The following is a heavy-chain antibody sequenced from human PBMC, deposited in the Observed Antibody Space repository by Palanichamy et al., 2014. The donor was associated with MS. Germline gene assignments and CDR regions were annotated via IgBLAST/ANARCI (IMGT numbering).Heavy chain of an antibody. CDR2: ISASAGST. Sequence: EVQLLESGGGLVQPGGSLRLSCAVSGFTFSNYAMTWVRQAPGKGLEWVSGISASAGSTDYADSVKGRFTISRDNSKNTLFLQMNTLRADDTALYYCAKDLRPGGKEMHTTTWGQGTLVTVSS. CDR3: AKDLRPGGKEMHTTT. J-gene: IGHJ1*01. D-gene: IGHD5-24*01. CDR1: GFTFSNYA. V-gene: IGHV3-23*01.